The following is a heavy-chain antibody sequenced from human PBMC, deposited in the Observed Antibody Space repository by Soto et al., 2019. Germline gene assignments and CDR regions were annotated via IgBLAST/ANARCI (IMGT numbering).Heavy chain of an antibody. CDR1: GYSFTSYA. CDR3: ARVRGYGSSWYGDC. D-gene: IGHD6-13*01. J-gene: IGHJ4*01. V-gene: IGHV1-3*01. CDR2: INADNGNT. Sequence: QVQLVQSGAEVKKPGASVKVSCKASGYSFTSYAMHWVRQAPGQRLEWMGWINADNGNTKYSQNFQGRVTITRDTSASTAYMELSSLRSEDTAVYYCARVRGYGSSWYGDCWGHGTLVTVSS.